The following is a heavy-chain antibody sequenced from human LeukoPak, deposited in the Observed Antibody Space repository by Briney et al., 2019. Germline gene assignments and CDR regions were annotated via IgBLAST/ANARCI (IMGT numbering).Heavy chain of an antibody. V-gene: IGHV4-4*07. Sequence: PSETLSLTCTVSGGSISSHYWSWIRQPAGKGLEWIGRIYTSGSTNYNPSLKSRVTMSVDTSKNQFSLKLSSVTAADTAVYYCARDGPTYYYGSGSPRWFDPWGQGTLVTVSS. J-gene: IGHJ5*02. CDR2: IYTSGST. CDR3: ARDGPTYYYGSGSPRWFDP. D-gene: IGHD3-10*01. CDR1: GGSISSHY.